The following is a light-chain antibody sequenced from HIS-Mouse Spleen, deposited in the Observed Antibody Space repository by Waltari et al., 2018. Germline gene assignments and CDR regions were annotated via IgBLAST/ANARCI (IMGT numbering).Light chain of an antibody. CDR2: GAS. J-gene: IGKJ2*01. CDR3: QQYGSSPGYT. CDR1: QSVSSSY. V-gene: IGKV3-20*01. Sequence: EIVLTQSPGPLSLSPGERATSHCRASQSVSSSYLAWYQQKPGQAPRLLIYGASSRATGIPDRFSGSGSGTDFTLTISRLEPEDFAVYYCQQYGSSPGYTFGQGTKLEIK.